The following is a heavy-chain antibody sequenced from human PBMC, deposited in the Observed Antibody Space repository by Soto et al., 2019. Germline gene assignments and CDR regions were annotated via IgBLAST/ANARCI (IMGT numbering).Heavy chain of an antibody. V-gene: IGHV1-69*02. D-gene: IGHD3-10*01. J-gene: IGHJ4*02. CDR1: GDTFAFHS. CDR3: ATSYGSGYRAFDY. CDR2: INPILSMS. Sequence: SVKVSCKASGDTFAFHSIHWVRQAPGLGLEWMGRINPILSMSNYAQRFQGRVTMTADKSTSTAYMVLSSLRSEDTAIYYCATSYGSGYRAFDYWGQGALVTVSS.